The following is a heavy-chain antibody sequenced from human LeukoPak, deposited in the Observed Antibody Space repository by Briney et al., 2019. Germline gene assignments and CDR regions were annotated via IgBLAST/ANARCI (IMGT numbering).Heavy chain of an antibody. V-gene: IGHV1-69*13. J-gene: IGHJ4*02. CDR2: IVPIFGTA. D-gene: IGHD2-21*01. CDR1: GGTFSSYA. CDR3: ARRLGPLDFAIGY. Sequence: GASVKVSCKASGGTFSSYAISWVRQAPGQGLEWMGGIVPIFGTANYAQKFQGRVTITADESTSTAYMELSSLRSEDTAVYYCARRLGPLDFAIGYWGQGTLVTVSS.